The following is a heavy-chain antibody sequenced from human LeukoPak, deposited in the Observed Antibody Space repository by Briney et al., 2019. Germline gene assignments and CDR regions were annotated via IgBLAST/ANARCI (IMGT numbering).Heavy chain of an antibody. Sequence: PSETLSLTCAVSGGSISSGGYSWSWIRQPPGKGLEWIGYIYHSGSTNYNPSLKSRVTISVDTSKNQFSLKLSSVTAADTAVYYCARLRAGATHDAFDIWGQGTMVTVSS. D-gene: IGHD1-26*01. J-gene: IGHJ3*02. CDR1: GGSISSGGYS. V-gene: IGHV4-30-2*01. CDR2: IYHSGST. CDR3: ARLRAGATHDAFDI.